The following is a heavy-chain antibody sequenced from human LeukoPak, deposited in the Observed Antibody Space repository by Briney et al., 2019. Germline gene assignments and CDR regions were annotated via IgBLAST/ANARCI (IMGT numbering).Heavy chain of an antibody. Sequence: ASVKVSRKASGYTFTSYGISWVRQAPGQGLEWMGWISAYNGNTNYAQKLQGRVTMTTDTSTSTAYMQLRSLRSDDTAVYYCARDPKWFGELLPYGMDVWGKGTTVTVSS. J-gene: IGHJ6*04. V-gene: IGHV1-18*04. D-gene: IGHD3-10*01. CDR1: GYTFTSYG. CDR2: ISAYNGNT. CDR3: ARDPKWFGELLPYGMDV.